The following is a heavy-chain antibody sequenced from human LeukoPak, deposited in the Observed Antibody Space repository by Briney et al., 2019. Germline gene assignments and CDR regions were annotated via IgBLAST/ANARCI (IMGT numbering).Heavy chain of an antibody. V-gene: IGHV3-9*01. CDR2: ISWNSGLI. Sequence: GGSLRLSCAASGFTFSSYAMSWVRQAPGKGLEWVSGISWNSGLIGYADSVKGRFTISRDNAKNSLYLQMNSLRAEDTALYYCAKEADYHGELLYYYFDYWGQGTLVTVSS. D-gene: IGHD3-10*01. CDR3: AKEADYHGELLYYYFDY. CDR1: GFTFSSYA. J-gene: IGHJ4*02.